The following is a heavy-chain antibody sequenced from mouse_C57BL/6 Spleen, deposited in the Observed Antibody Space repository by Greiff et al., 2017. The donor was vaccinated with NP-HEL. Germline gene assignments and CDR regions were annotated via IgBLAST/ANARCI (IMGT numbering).Heavy chain of an antibody. Sequence: QVQLKQSGAELVRPGTSVKMSCKASGYTFTNYWIGWAKQRPGHGLEWIGDIYPGGGYTNYNEKFKGKATLTADKSSSTAYMQFSSLTSEDSAIYYCARITTVVEDYAMDYWGQGTSVTVSS. D-gene: IGHD1-1*01. CDR1: GYTFTNYW. CDR3: ARITTVVEDYAMDY. V-gene: IGHV1-63*01. J-gene: IGHJ4*01. CDR2: IYPGGGYT.